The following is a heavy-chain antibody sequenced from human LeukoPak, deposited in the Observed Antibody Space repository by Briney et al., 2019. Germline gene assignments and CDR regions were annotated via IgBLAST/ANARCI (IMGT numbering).Heavy chain of an antibody. Sequence: SGGSLRLSCVASGFTFSIHWMTWVRQAPGKGLEWVATIKPDGNDKFFVDSVKGRFTISRDNAKTSLFLQMNSLRAEDTARYYCTTSDREYWGQGALVTVSS. CDR2: IKPDGNDK. CDR3: TTSDREY. J-gene: IGHJ4*02. CDR1: GFTFSIHW. V-gene: IGHV3-7*03. D-gene: IGHD2-21*02.